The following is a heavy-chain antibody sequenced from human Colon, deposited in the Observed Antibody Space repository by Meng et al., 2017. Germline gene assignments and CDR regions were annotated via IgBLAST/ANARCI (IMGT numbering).Heavy chain of an antibody. J-gene: IGHJ4*02. CDR2: IFSSGRT. CDR1: GGSMNNYY. Sequence: SETLSLTCSVSGGSMNNYYYNWIRQPPGKGLEWIGYIFSSGRTNYNPSLKSRVTISLDTSKNQFSLKLTSVTAADTAVYFCATEPDSSSWGDFDYWGQGTLVTVSS. D-gene: IGHD6-13*01. V-gene: IGHV4-59*01. CDR3: ATEPDSSSWGDFDY.